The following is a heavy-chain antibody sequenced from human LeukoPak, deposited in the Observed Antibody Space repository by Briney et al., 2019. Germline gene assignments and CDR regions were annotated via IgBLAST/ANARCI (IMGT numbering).Heavy chain of an antibody. V-gene: IGHV4-39*01. J-gene: IGHJ4*02. Sequence: AETLSLTCTVSGGSISSSRYYWGWIRQPPGKGLEWIGNIYYNGKTYFNPSLKSRGIMSLDTSKNQLSLKLTSVSAADTAVYYCARLPLSMTGYYYDYWGQGTLVTVSS. CDR2: IYYNGKT. CDR3: ARLPLSMTGYYYDY. D-gene: IGHD3-9*01. CDR1: GGSISSSRYY.